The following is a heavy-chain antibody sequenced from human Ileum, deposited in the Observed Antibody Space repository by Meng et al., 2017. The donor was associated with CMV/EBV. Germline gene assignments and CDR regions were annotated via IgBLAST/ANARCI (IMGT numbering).Heavy chain of an antibody. V-gene: IGHV1-2*02. CDR1: GTTFPGYN. J-gene: IGHJ4*02. CDR2: INLNSGVI. Sequence: IRRVQSGAELKKPGDSLKASCKASGTTFPGYNMHWFRKDPGQGLEWVGCINLNSGVIDFAQTFQGRTTLTRDTSITTAFMKLTRLIYDDTAVYYCARENWVYDYWGQGTLVTVSS. CDR3: ARENWVYDY. D-gene: IGHD7-27*01.